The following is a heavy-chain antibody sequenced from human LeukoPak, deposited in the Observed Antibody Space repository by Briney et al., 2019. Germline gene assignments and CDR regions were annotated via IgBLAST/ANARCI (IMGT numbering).Heavy chain of an antibody. CDR1: GYTLTELS. Sequence: ASVNVSCKVSGYTLTELSMHWVRQAPGKGLEWMGGFDPEDGETIYAQKFQGRVTMTEDTSTDTAYMELSSLRSEDTAVYYCATHPCPRGSCYGYFDYWGQGTLVTVSS. D-gene: IGHD2-15*01. CDR2: FDPEDGET. CDR3: ATHPCPRGSCYGYFDY. J-gene: IGHJ4*02. V-gene: IGHV1-24*01.